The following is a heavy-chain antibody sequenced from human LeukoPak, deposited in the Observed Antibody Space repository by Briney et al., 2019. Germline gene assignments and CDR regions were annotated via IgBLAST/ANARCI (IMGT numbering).Heavy chain of an antibody. J-gene: IGHJ3*02. CDR3: ARGIYSSCCYGLTAFDN. CDR2: ISASGGST. Sequence: GGSLRLSCAPSGFIYSSLATSGVRQAPGKGLEWVSAISASGGSTYYADSVKGRFTISRDNSKNTLYLQMNSMRAEDTAVYYCARGIYSSCCYGLTAFDNWGQGTIVTVSS. CDR1: GFIYSSLA. D-gene: IGHD6-13*01. V-gene: IGHV3-23*01.